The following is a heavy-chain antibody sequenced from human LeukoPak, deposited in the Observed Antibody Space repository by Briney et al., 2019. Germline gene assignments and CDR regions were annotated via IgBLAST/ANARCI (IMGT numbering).Heavy chain of an antibody. CDR3: ARGVRDWFDP. D-gene: IGHD3-3*01. V-gene: IGHV1-69*05. CDR2: IIPIFGTA. CDR1: GGTFSSYA. Sequence: ASVKVSCKASGGTFSSYAISWVRQAPGQGLEWMGGIIPIFGTANYAQKFQGRVTITTDESTSTAYMELSSLRSEDTAVYYCARGVRDWFDPWGQGTLVTVSS. J-gene: IGHJ5*02.